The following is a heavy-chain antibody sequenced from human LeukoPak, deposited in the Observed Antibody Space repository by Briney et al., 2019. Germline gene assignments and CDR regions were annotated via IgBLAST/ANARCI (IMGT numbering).Heavy chain of an antibody. J-gene: IGHJ4*02. CDR2: ISAYNGNT. V-gene: IGHV1-18*01. CDR1: GYTLTSYG. CDR3: ATLRWPKSFDY. D-gene: IGHD4-23*01. Sequence: ASVKVSCKASGYTLTSYGISWVRQAPGQGLEWMGWISAYNGNTIYAQKFQGRVTMTEDTSTGTAYMELSSLRSEDTAVYYCATLRWPKSFDYWGQGTLVTVSS.